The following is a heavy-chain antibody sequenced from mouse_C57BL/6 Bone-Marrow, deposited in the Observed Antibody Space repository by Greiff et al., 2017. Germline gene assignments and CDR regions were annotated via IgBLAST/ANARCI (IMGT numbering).Heavy chain of an antibody. D-gene: IGHD1-1*01. CDR2: INPGSGGT. J-gene: IGHJ2*01. CDR3: ARSGLHYYGSSTYYFDY. Sequence: QVQLQQSGAELVRPGTSVKVSCKASGYAFTNYLIEWVKQRPGQGLEWIGVINPGSGGTNYNEKFKGKATLTADKSSSTAYMQLSSLTSEDSAVYCCARSGLHYYGSSTYYFDYWGQGTTLTVSS. V-gene: IGHV1-54*01. CDR1: GYAFTNYL.